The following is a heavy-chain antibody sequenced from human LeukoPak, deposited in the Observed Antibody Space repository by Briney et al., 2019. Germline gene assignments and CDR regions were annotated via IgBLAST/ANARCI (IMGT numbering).Heavy chain of an antibody. J-gene: IGHJ4*02. D-gene: IGHD3-22*01. V-gene: IGHV1-69*13. Sequence: VASVKVSCKASGGTFSSYAISWVRQAPGQGLEWMGGIIPIFGTANYAQKFQGRVTITVDESTSTAYMELSSLRSEDPAVYYCARPYYDSSGYPGDWGQGTLATASS. CDR2: IIPIFGTA. CDR1: GGTFSSYA. CDR3: ARPYYDSSGYPGD.